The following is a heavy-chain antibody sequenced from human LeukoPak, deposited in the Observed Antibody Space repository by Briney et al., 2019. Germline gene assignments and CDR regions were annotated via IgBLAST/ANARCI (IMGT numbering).Heavy chain of an antibody. CDR3: AKDRYSDSSGYFAGDY. V-gene: IGHV3-23*01. D-gene: IGHD3-22*01. CDR1: GFTFSSYA. J-gene: IGHJ4*02. CDR2: ISGSGGST. Sequence: GGSLRLSCAASGFTFSSYAMSWVRQAPGRGLEWVSAISGSGGSTYYADSVKGRFTISRDNSKNTLYLQMNSLRAEDTAIYYCAKDRYSDSSGYFAGDYWGQGALVTVSS.